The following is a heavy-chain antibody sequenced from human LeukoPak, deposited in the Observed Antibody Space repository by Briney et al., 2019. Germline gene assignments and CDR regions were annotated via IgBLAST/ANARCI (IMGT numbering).Heavy chain of an antibody. CDR1: GYTFTSYG. J-gene: IGHJ4*02. V-gene: IGHV1-18*01. Sequence: ASVKVSCKASGYTFTSYGISWVRQAPGQGLEWMGWTSAYNGNTNYAQKLQGRVTMTTDTSTSTAYMVLRSLRSDDTAVYYCARDAYSSSPFDYWGQGTLVTVSS. D-gene: IGHD6-6*01. CDR3: ARDAYSSSPFDY. CDR2: TSAYNGNT.